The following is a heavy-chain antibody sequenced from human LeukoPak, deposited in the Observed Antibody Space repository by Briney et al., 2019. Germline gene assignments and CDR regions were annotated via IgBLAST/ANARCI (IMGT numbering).Heavy chain of an antibody. CDR2: INPNSGGT. CDR1: GYTFTGYY. CDR3: ARVSPHRKMSYGNQTWFDT. V-gene: IGHV1-2*02. J-gene: IGHJ5*02. Sequence: EASVKVSCKASGYTFTGYYMHWVRQAPGQGLEWMGWINPNSGGTNYAQKFQGRVTMTRDTSISTAYMELSRLRSDDTAVYYCARVSPHRKMSYGNQTWFDTWGQGTLVTVSS. D-gene: IGHD3-16*01.